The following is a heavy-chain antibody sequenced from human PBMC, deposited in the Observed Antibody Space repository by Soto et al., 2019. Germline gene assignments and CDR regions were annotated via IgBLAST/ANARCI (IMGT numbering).Heavy chain of an antibody. D-gene: IGHD2-21*02. CDR3: ARDLWGYCGTDCYPLDV. Sequence: SETLSLTCTVSGGSISGYYWSWIRQPPGKGLEWIGYMYNTGSTVYNPSFKSRVTISVDTSKNQFSLKLNSVTAADTAVYYCARDLWGYCGTDCYPLDVWGQGTTVSVS. CDR1: GGSISGYY. J-gene: IGHJ6*02. CDR2: MYNTGST. V-gene: IGHV4-59*01.